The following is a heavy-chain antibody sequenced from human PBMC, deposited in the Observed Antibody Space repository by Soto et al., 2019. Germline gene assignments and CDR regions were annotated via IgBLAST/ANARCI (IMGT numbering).Heavy chain of an antibody. Sequence: PSETLSLTCTVSGGSISSFDWNWIRQSPGKGLEWIGYISYSGSTNYNPSLKSRVTISVDTSKNQFSLKLSSVTAADTAVYYCARQHTSGYAFDYWGQGTLVTVSS. CDR3: ARQHTSGYAFDY. J-gene: IGHJ4*02. D-gene: IGHD3-22*01. CDR1: GGSISSFD. CDR2: ISYSGST. V-gene: IGHV4-59*08.